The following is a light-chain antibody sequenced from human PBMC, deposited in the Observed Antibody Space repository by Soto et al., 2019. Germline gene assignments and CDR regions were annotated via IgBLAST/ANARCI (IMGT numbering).Light chain of an antibody. J-gene: IGKJ4*01. CDR1: RSISNS. V-gene: IGKV1-5*03. CDR2: QGS. CDR3: QQYDSYPLT. Sequence: DIQLTQSPSSLSASVGDRVTITCRASRSISNSLAWYQQRPGKAPKHLIYQGSTLQREVSSRFSGSGSGTEFTLTISSLQPDDFATYYCQQYDSYPLTFGGGTRVDSK.